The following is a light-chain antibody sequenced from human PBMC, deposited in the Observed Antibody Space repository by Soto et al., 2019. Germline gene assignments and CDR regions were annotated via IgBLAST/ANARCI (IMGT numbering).Light chain of an antibody. CDR2: RNH. CDR3: AAWDDSLRAVV. J-gene: IGLJ2*01. CDR1: RSNIGTYA. V-gene: IGLV1-44*01. Sequence: QLVLTQSPSASVTPRQRVTISCSGSRSNIGTYAVNWYQQLPGAAPTLLIFRNHQRPSGVPDRFSGSKSGTSASLAISGPQSEDEADYYCAAWDDSLRAVVFGGGTKLTVL.